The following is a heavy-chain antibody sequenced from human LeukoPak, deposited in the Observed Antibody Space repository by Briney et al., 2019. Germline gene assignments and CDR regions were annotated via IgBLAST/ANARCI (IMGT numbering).Heavy chain of an antibody. CDR1: GFTFSSYA. CDR3: ARIITLHYYDSTSYSSPFDC. CDR2: IFYDGSIQ. J-gene: IGHJ4*02. Sequence: GGSLRLSCAVSGFTFSSYAMHWVRQAPGKGLEWVAVIFYDGSIQYYADSVKGRFTISRDNSKNTLYLEVNSLRTEDTATYYCARIITLHYYDSTSYSSPFDCWGQGTLVTVSS. D-gene: IGHD3-22*01. V-gene: IGHV3-30*04.